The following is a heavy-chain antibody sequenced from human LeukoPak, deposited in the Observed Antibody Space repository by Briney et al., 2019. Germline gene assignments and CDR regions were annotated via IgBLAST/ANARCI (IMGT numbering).Heavy chain of an antibody. J-gene: IGHJ4*02. CDR2: INGEGSDT. V-gene: IGHV3-74*01. CDR1: GFTLSSHW. D-gene: IGHD6-19*01. Sequence: GGSLRLSCAASGFTLSSHWMHWVRQAPGKGLVWVSRINGEGSDTPYAASVKGRFTISRDNVKSTLYLQMSSLRAEDTAVYYCARGTSSGWPDYYDYWGQGTLVTV. CDR3: ARGTSSGWPDYYDY.